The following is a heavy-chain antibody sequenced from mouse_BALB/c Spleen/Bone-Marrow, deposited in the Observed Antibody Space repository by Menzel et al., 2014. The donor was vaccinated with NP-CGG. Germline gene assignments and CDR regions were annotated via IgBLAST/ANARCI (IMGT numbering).Heavy chain of an antibody. CDR3: AKGGHVMDY. V-gene: IGHV1-9*01. J-gene: IGHJ4*01. CDR1: SYTFSDYW. Sequence: VQLQQSGAELMKPGASVMISCKATSYTFSDYWIEWVKQRPGHGLEWIGEILPGGGSTNYNENFKGKATFTADTSSNTAYMQLSSLTSEDSAVYYCAKGGHVMDYWGQGTSVTVSS. D-gene: IGHD1-1*02. CDR2: ILPGGGST.